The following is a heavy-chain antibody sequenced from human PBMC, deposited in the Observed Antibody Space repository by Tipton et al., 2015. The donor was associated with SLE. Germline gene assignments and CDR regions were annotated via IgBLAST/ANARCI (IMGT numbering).Heavy chain of an antibody. CDR3: ARQPVSGNCYIGL. CDR2: ICGPGDSL. D-gene: IGHD6-19*01. V-gene: IGHV3-11*04. CDR1: GLTLSDFY. Sequence: SLRLSCAASGLTLSDFYMAWIRLAPGKGLEWISFICGPGDSLYNADSVKGRFTISRDSSKNTLYLQMSSRRTEDTAVYYCARQPVSGNCYIGLWGRGTLVTVSS. J-gene: IGHJ2*01.